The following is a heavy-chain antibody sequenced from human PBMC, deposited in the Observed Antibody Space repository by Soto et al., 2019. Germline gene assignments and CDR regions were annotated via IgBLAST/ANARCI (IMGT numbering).Heavy chain of an antibody. V-gene: IGHV4-39*01. D-gene: IGHD3-22*01. Sequence: SETLSLTCTVSGGSISSSSYYWGWVRQPPGKGLEWIGSIYYSGSTYYNPSLKSRVIISVDTSNNQFSLKLSSVTAADTAVYYCAKASLYYYDSSGFDYWGQGTLVTVSS. J-gene: IGHJ4*02. CDR2: IYYSGST. CDR3: AKASLYYYDSSGFDY. CDR1: GGSISSSSYY.